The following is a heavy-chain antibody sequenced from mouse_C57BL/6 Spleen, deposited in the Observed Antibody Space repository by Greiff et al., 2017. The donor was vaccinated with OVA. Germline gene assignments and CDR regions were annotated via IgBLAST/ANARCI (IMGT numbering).Heavy chain of an antibody. J-gene: IGHJ3*01. CDR3: ARGAYGNH. CDR1: GYAFSSSW. V-gene: IGHV1-82*01. D-gene: IGHD2-1*01. CDR2: IYPGDGDT. Sequence: VQLQQSGPELVKPGASVKISCKASGYAFSSSWMNWVKQRPGKGLEWIGRIYPGDGDTNYNGKFKGKATLTADKSSSTAYMQLSSLTSEDSAVYFCARGAYGNHWGQGTLGTVSA.